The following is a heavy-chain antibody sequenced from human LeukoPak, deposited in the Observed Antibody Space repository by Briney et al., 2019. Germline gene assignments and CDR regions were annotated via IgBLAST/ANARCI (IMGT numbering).Heavy chain of an antibody. V-gene: IGHV3-30*03. CDR1: GFTFSSYG. J-gene: IGHJ4*02. D-gene: IGHD1-1*01. CDR3: ATVRLDY. CDR2: ISYDGSNK. Sequence: PGRSLRLSCAASGFTFSSYGIHWVRQAPGKGLVWVAVISYDGSNKYYADSVKGRFTISRDNSKNTLYLQMNSLRAGDTAVYYCATVRLDYWGQGTLVTVSS.